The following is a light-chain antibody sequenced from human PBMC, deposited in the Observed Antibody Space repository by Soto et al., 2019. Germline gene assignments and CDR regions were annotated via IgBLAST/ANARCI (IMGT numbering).Light chain of an antibody. CDR3: SSYTSSSTLLYV. J-gene: IGLJ1*01. Sequence: QSALTQPASVSGSPGQSITISCTGTSSDVGGYNYVSWYQQHPGKAPKLMIYDVSTRPSGVSNRFSGSKSGNTASLTISGLQAEDEADYSCSSYTSSSTLLYVFGTGTNLTVL. CDR2: DVS. V-gene: IGLV2-14*01. CDR1: SSDVGGYNY.